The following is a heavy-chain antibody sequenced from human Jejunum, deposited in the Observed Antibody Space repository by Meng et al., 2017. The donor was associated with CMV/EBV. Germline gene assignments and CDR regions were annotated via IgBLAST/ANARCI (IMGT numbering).Heavy chain of an antibody. J-gene: IGHJ4*02. CDR1: GFTFSDYY. Sequence: SGFTFSDYYISWIRRAPGKGLEWVSYISSSGSTIYYADSVKGRFTISRDNAKNSLYLQMNSLRAEDTAVYYCARVTELWLHYFDYWGQGTLVTVSS. D-gene: IGHD5-18*01. CDR3: ARVTELWLHYFDY. V-gene: IGHV3-11*01. CDR2: ISSSGSTI.